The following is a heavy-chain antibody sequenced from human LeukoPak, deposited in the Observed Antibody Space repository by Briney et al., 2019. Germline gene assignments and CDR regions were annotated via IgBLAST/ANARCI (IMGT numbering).Heavy chain of an antibody. CDR3: AKDWMASIMYYFDY. CDR1: GFTFSSYA. D-gene: IGHD5-24*01. CDR2: ISGSGGST. V-gene: IGHV3-23*01. Sequence: GGSLRLSCAASGFTFSSYAMSWVRQAPGKGLEWVSDISGSGGSTFYADSVKGRFTISRDNSRNTLYLQMNSLRAEDTAVYYCAKDWMASIMYYFDYWGQGTPVTVSS. J-gene: IGHJ4*02.